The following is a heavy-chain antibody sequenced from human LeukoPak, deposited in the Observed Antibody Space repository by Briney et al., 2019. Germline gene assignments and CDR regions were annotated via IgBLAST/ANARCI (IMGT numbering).Heavy chain of an antibody. J-gene: IGHJ4*02. CDR2: IYYSGST. CDR3: ARSKKVQGVIYFDY. Sequence: SETLSLTCTVSGGSISSYYWSWIRQPPGKGLEWIGYIYYSGSTNYNPPLKSRVTISVDTSKNQFSLKLSSVTAADTAVYYCARSKKVQGVIYFDYWGQGTLVTVSS. CDR1: GGSISSYY. D-gene: IGHD3-10*01. V-gene: IGHV4-59*01.